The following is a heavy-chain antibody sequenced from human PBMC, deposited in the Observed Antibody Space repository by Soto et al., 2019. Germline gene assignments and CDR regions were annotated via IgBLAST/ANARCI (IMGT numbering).Heavy chain of an antibody. J-gene: IGHJ2*01. D-gene: IGHD3-9*01. Sequence: QVQLQQWGAGPLRPLETLSLTCGVSGGSFSGYYWAWIRQSPGKGLEWIGEINDRGSINSNPSLKSRVSISVDTSKNHYSLNLRYVTAADTAVYSCARESHDILTGPPWVWYFDLWGRGTLVTVSS. CDR3: ARESHDILTGPPWVWYFDL. CDR1: GGSFSGYY. V-gene: IGHV4-34*01. CDR2: INDRGSI.